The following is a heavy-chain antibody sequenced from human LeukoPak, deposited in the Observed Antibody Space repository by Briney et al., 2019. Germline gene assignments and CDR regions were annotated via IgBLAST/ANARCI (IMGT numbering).Heavy chain of an antibody. J-gene: IGHJ4*02. V-gene: IGHV3-7*01. Sequence: GGSLRLSCAATGFTFSGNWEIWVRQAPGKRLEWVANIKQDGSEKSYVDSVKGRFAVSRDNAINSLFVQLDSLRVEDTAVYYWAKSARRDDSAYYYMDHWGQGTLVTVSS. CDR1: GFTFSGNW. CDR2: IKQDGSEK. CDR3: AKSARRDDSAYYYMDH. D-gene: IGHD3-22*01.